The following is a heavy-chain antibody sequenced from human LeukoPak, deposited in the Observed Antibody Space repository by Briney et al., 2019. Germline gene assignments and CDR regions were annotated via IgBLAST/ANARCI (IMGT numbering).Heavy chain of an antibody. Sequence: SETLSLTCAVYGGSFSGYYWSWIRQPPGKGLEWIGEINHSGSTNYNPSLKSRVTISVDTSKNQFSLKLSYVTAADTAVYYCARGRGFAIGSYDYWGQGTLVTVSS. CDR1: GGSFSGYY. D-gene: IGHD3-10*01. CDR2: INHSGST. J-gene: IGHJ4*02. V-gene: IGHV4-34*01. CDR3: ARGRGFAIGSYDY.